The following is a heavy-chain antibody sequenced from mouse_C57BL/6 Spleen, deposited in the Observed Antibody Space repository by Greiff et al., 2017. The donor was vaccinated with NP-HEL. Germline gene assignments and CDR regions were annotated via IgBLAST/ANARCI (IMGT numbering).Heavy chain of an antibody. J-gene: IGHJ1*03. CDR1: GYTFTRYW. CDR2: IYPSDSET. CDR3: ARSNYYYGSSYWYFDV. Sequence: VQLQQPGAELVRPGSSVKLSCKASGYTFTRYWMDWVKQRPGQGLEWIGNIYPSDSETQYNQKFKDKATLTVDKSSSTAYMQLSSLTSEDSAVYYCARSNYYYGSSYWYFDVWGTGTTVTVSS. D-gene: IGHD1-1*01. V-gene: IGHV1-61*01.